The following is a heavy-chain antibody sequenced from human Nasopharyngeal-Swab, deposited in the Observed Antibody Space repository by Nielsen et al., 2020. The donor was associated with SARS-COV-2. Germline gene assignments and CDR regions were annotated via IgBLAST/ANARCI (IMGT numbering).Heavy chain of an antibody. CDR2: ISSSGSTI. Sequence: GGSLKISCAASGFTFSDYYMSWIRQAPGKGLEWVSYISSSGSTIYYADSVKGRFTISRDNAKNSLYLQMNSLRAEDTAVYYCARGYYYDSSGYYYGYYYYYGMDVWGQGTTVTVSS. J-gene: IGHJ6*02. D-gene: IGHD3-22*01. V-gene: IGHV3-11*01. CDR3: ARGYYYDSSGYYYGYYYYYGMDV. CDR1: GFTFSDYY.